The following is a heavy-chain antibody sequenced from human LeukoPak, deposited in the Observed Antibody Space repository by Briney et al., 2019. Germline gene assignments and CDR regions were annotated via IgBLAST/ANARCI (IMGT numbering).Heavy chain of an antibody. J-gene: IGHJ3*01. CDR2: ITANGGYT. D-gene: IGHD4-17*01. CDR1: AFSFSKFA. CDR3: AKDPNGGYIGAFDF. Sequence: KAGGSLRLSCAASAFSFSKFALIWVRQAPGKGLEWVSAITANGGYTLYADAVKGRFTVSRDNSKNTLYLQINSLRPEDTAMYYCAKDPNGGYIGAFDFWGQGTMVTVSS. V-gene: IGHV3-23*01.